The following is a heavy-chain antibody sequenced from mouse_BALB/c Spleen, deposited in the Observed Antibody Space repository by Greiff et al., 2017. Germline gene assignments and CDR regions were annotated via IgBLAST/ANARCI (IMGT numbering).Heavy chain of an antibody. V-gene: IGHV3-2*02. CDR1: GYSITSDYA. Sequence: EVMLVESGPGLVKPSQSLSLTCTVTGYSITSDYAWNWIRQFPGNQLEWMGYISYSGSTSYNPSLKSRISITRDTSKNQFFLQLNSVTTEDTATCYCAGWEVSRDWYFDVWGAGTTVTVSS. CDR3: AGWEVSRDWYFDV. J-gene: IGHJ1*01. D-gene: IGHD2-1*01. CDR2: ISYSGST.